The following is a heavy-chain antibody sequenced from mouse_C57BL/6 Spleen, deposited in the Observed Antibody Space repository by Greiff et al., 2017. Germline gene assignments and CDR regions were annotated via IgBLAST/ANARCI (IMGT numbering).Heavy chain of an antibody. CDR2: IWRGGST. CDR1: GFSLTSYG. CDR3: AKSNYGYWYFDV. J-gene: IGHJ1*03. Sequence: QVQLQQSGPGLVQPSQSLSITCTVPGFSLTSYGAHWVRQSPGKGLEWLGVIWRGGSTDYNAAFMSRLSITKDNSKSQVFFKMNSLQADDTAIYYCAKSNYGYWYFDVWGTGTTVTVST. D-gene: IGHD2-1*01. V-gene: IGHV2-5*01.